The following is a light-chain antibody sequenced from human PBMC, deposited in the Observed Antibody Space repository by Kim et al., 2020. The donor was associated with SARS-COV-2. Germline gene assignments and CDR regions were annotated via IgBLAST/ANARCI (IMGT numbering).Light chain of an antibody. CDR3: QAWDNSAGV. CDR1: GLGNKY. V-gene: IGLV3-1*01. J-gene: IGLJ1*01. Sequence: SVSPGQTASITCSGDGLGNKYASWYQQRSCQSPVLVIYQDSKRPSGIPERFSGSNSGNTATLTISGTQAMDEADYYCQAWDNSAGVFGTGTKVTVL. CDR2: QDS.